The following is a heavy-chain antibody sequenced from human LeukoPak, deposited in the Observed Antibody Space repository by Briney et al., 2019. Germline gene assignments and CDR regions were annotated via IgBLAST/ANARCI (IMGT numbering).Heavy chain of an antibody. D-gene: IGHD6-13*01. V-gene: IGHV3-48*02. J-gene: IGHJ4*02. Sequence: GGSLRLSCAASGFAFNTYAMTWVRQAPGKGLEWVSYISSWSTTTHYADSVKGRFTISRDNAKNSLYLQMNSLRDEDTAVYYCASDSSTWANFDYWGQGALVTVSS. CDR2: ISSWSTTT. CDR3: ASDSSTWANFDY. CDR1: GFAFNTYA.